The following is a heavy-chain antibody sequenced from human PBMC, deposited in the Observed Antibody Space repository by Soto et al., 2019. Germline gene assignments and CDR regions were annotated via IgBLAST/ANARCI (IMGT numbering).Heavy chain of an antibody. V-gene: IGHV1-18*01. CDR3: ARVVTMIVVVIYGMDV. D-gene: IGHD3-22*01. J-gene: IGHJ6*02. CDR2: ISAYNGNT. Sequence: GASVKVSCKASGYTFTSYDISWVRQAPGQGLEWMGWISAYNGNTNYAQKLQGRVTMTTDTSTSTAYMELRSLRSDDTAVYYCARVVTMIVVVIYGMDVWGQGTTVTVSS. CDR1: GYTFTSYD.